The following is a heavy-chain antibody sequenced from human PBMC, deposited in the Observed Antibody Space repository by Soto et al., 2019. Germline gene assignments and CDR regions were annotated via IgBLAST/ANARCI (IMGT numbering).Heavy chain of an antibody. Sequence: PSETLSLTCSVSGSSISSETNYWSWIRQPPGKGLEWSGSIYYSGSTYYHPSLKSRVTISVDKSKSQFSLYLTSVTAADTAVYYCARGASRYSISSDYFDYWGQGTLVTVSS. CDR1: GSSISSETNY. CDR2: IYYSGST. D-gene: IGHD6-6*01. V-gene: IGHV4-39*01. J-gene: IGHJ4*02. CDR3: ARGASRYSISSDYFDY.